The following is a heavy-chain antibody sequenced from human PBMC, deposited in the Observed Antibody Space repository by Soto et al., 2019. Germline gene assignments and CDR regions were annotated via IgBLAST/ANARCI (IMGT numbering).Heavy chain of an antibody. CDR3: ARASKGRYKWIPFDY. Sequence: ASVKVSCKASGYTFTSYGISWVRQAPGQGLEWMGWISAYNGNTNYAQKLQGRVTMTTDTSTSTAYMELRSLRSDDTAVYYCARASKGRYKWIPFDYWGKGTLVTVSS. J-gene: IGHJ4*02. CDR2: ISAYNGNT. CDR1: GYTFTSYG. D-gene: IGHD1-20*01. V-gene: IGHV1-18*04.